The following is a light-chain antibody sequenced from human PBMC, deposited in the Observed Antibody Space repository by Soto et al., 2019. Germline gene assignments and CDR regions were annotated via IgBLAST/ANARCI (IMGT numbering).Light chain of an antibody. V-gene: IGKV3-11*01. J-gene: IGKJ1*01. CDR3: QKRSNWPPWT. CDR1: QSVKTF. Sequence: EIVLTQSPATLSLSPGERATLSCRASQSVKTFLVWYQQRPGQAPRLLIYDASNRATGISARFSGSGSGTDFTLTISRLEPEDFAVYYCQKRSNWPPWTFGQGTKVDIK. CDR2: DAS.